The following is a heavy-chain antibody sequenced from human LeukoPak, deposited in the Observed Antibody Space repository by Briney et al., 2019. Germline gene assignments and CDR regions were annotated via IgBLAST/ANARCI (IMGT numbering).Heavy chain of an antibody. D-gene: IGHD6-13*01. CDR3: ARAIPGIAAAGTTRYYYYYMDV. CDR1: GATFSSYA. CDR2: IIPIFGTA. Sequence: GSSVKVSCKASGATFSSYAISWVRQAPGQGLEWMGGIIPIFGTANYAQKFQGRVTITTDESTSTAYMELSSLRSEDTAVYYCARAIPGIAAAGTTRYYYYYMDVWGKGTTVTVSS. J-gene: IGHJ6*03. V-gene: IGHV1-69*05.